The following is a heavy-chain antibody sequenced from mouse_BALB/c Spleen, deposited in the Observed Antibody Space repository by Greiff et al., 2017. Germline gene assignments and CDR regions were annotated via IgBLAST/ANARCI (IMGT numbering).Heavy chain of an antibody. D-gene: IGHD1-1*02. V-gene: IGHV1-18*01. CDR2: INPNYAST. J-gene: IGHJ4*01. Sequence: VQLQQFGAELVKPGASVKISCKASGYTFTDYNMAWVKQGHGTRLEWIGDINPNYASTSYNPKFKGKATLTVDKSSSTAYMELRSLTSEDTAVYYGARRADYGPYYAMDYWGQGTSVTVAS. CDR3: ARRADYGPYYAMDY. CDR1: GYTFTDYN.